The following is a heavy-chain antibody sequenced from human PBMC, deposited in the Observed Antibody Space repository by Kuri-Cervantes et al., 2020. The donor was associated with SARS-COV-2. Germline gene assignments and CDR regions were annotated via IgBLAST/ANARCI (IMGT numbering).Heavy chain of an antibody. Sequence: GGSLRLSCAASGFTFSSYGMHWARRAPGKGLEWVANIKQDGSEKYYVDSVKGRFTISRDNAKNSLYLQMNSLRAEDTAVYYCARDWGVLRSWGQGTLVTISS. CDR1: GFTFSSYG. CDR2: IKQDGSEK. D-gene: IGHD3-10*01. V-gene: IGHV3-7*01. J-gene: IGHJ4*02. CDR3: ARDWGVLRS.